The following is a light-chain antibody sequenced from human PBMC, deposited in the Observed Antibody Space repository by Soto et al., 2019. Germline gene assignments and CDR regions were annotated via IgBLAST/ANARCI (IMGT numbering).Light chain of an antibody. CDR3: MQTLQSPWT. CDR1: QSLLHSNGYNY. CDR2: LGS. Sequence: DIVMTQSPLSLAVTPGEPASISCRSSQSLLHSNGYNYLDWYLQKPWQSPQLLIYLGSNRASGVPDRFSGCGSGTDFTLKISRVEAEDIGVYYCMQTLQSPWTFGQGTKVEIK. J-gene: IGKJ1*01. V-gene: IGKV2-28*01.